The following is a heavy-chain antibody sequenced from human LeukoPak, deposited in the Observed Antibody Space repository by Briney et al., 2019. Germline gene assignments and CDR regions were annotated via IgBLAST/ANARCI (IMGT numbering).Heavy chain of an antibody. CDR2: INHNGST. CDR3: ATLSSTFSGFDY. D-gene: IGHD6-13*01. Sequence: SETLSLTSAVYGGSFSGYYWSWIRQPPGKGLEWIGEINHNGSTNYSPSLKSRVTISVDTSKNQFSLKLSSVAAADTAVYYCATLSSTFSGFDYWGQGTLVTVSS. J-gene: IGHJ4*02. V-gene: IGHV4-34*01. CDR1: GGSFSGYY.